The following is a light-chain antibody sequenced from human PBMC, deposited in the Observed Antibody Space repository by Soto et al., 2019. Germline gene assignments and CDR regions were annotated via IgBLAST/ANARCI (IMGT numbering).Light chain of an antibody. J-gene: IGKJ2*01. Sequence: EIVLTQSPATLSLSPGERATLSCRASQSVSSYLAWYQQKPGQPPRLLIYGASNRATGIPARFSGSGSGTDFTLTISSLAPEDFAVYYCHHRSNWPFTFGQGTKLEIK. CDR3: HHRSNWPFT. V-gene: IGKV3-11*01. CDR2: GAS. CDR1: QSVSSY.